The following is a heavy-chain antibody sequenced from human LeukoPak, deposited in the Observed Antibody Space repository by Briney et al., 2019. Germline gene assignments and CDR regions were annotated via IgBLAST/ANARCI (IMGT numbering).Heavy chain of an antibody. CDR1: GFIFSSYS. Sequence: KSGGSLRLSCAASGFIFSSYSMNWVRQAPGKGLEWVSSISSSSSYIYYADSVKGRFTISRDNAKNSLYLQMHSLRAEDTAVYYCASRSGSSGVFDYWGQGTLVTVSS. V-gene: IGHV3-21*01. J-gene: IGHJ4*02. D-gene: IGHD3-22*01. CDR2: ISSSSSYI. CDR3: ASRSGSSGVFDY.